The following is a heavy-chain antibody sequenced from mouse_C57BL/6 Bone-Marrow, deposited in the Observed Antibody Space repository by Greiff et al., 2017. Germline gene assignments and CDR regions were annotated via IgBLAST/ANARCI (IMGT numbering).Heavy chain of an antibody. CDR1: GYTFTSYW. V-gene: IGHV1-50*01. J-gene: IGHJ3*01. D-gene: IGHD2-4*01. CDR3: ARPDYDVAWFAY. Sequence: QVQLQQPGAELVKPGASVKLSCKASGYTFTSYWMQWVKQRPGQGLEWIGEIDPSDSYTNYNQKFKGKATLTVDTSSSTAYMQLSSLTSEDSAVYYCARPDYDVAWFAYWGQGALVTGSA. CDR2: IDPSDSYT.